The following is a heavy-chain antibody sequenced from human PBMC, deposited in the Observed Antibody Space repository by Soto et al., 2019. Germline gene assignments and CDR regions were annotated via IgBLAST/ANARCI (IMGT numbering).Heavy chain of an antibody. CDR3: ARGYYGSGSYYNYYGMDV. V-gene: IGHV1-69*13. J-gene: IGHJ6*02. CDR1: GGTFSSYA. D-gene: IGHD3-10*01. Sequence: GASVKVSCKASGGTFSSYAISWVRQAPGQGLEWMGGIIPIFGTANYAQKFQGRVTITADESTSTAYMGLSSLRSEDTAVYYCARGYYGSGSYYNYYGMDVWGQGTTVTVSS. CDR2: IIPIFGTA.